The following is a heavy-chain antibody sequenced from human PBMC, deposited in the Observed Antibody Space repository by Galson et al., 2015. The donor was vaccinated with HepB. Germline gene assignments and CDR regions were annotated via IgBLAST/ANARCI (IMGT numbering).Heavy chain of an antibody. D-gene: IGHD2-15*01. Sequence: SLRPSCAAHGLIFSNPNMNWVPQAPGKGLEWVSSISSTSTYFYYADSLEGRFTISRDKAKNSLYLQMNTLRADDTAVYYCGRDLGPGYCSAGSCHYFDYWGRGTLVSVSS. J-gene: IGHJ4*02. CDR2: ISSTSTYF. CDR1: GLIFSNPN. V-gene: IGHV3-21*01. CDR3: GRDLGPGYCSAGSCHYFDY.